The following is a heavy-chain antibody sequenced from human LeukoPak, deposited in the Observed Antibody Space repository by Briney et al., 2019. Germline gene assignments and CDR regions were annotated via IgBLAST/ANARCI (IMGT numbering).Heavy chain of an antibody. CDR3: YFWSGYYRDY. V-gene: IGHV3-53*01. D-gene: IGHD3-3*01. J-gene: IGHJ4*02. CDR1: GFTVSSNY. CDR2: IYSGGST. Sequence: GGSLRLSCAASGFTVSSNYMSWVRQAPGKGLEWVSVIYSGGSTYYADSVKGRFTISRDNSKKTLYLQMNSLRAEDTAVYYCYFWSGYYRDYWGQGTLATVSS.